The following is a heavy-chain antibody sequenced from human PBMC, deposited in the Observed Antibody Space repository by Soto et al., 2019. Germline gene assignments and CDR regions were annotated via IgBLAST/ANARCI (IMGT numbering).Heavy chain of an antibody. V-gene: IGHV4-31*03. CDR1: VGSIISGGYY. J-gene: IGHJ4*02. CDR3: ARDLGSRDWDY. Sequence: SKTLSLTCTFSVGSIISGGYYWSWIRQHPGKGLEWIGYIYYSGSTYYNPSLKSRVTISVDTSKNQFSLKLSSVTAADTAVYYCARDLGSRDWDYWGQGTLVT. D-gene: IGHD2-15*01. CDR2: IYYSGST.